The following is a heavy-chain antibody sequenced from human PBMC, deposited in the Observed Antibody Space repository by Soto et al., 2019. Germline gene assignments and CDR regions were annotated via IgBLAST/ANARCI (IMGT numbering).Heavy chain of an antibody. CDR2: IYATGTT. CDR1: GASISGFY. V-gene: IGHV4-4*07. Sequence: TLSLTSTVSGASISGFYWSWIRKSAGEGLEWIGRIYATGTTDYNPSLKSRVMMSVDTSKKQFSLKLRSVTAADTAVYYCVRDGTKTLRDWFDPWGEGISVTVSS. D-gene: IGHD1-1*01. J-gene: IGHJ5*02. CDR3: VRDGTKTLRDWFDP.